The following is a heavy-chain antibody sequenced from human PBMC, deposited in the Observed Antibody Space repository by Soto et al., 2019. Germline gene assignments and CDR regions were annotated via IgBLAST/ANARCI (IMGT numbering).Heavy chain of an antibody. D-gene: IGHD2-15*01. CDR1: GGTFSSYA. CDR2: IIPIFGTA. CDR3: ARDGGYCSGGSCRYGMDV. J-gene: IGHJ6*02. Sequence: QVQLVQSGAEVKKPGSSVKVSCKASGGTFSSYAISWVRQAPGQGLEWMGGIIPIFGTANYAQKFRGRVTITADESTSTAYMELSSLRSEDTAVYYCARDGGYCSGGSCRYGMDVWGQGTTVTVSS. V-gene: IGHV1-69*01.